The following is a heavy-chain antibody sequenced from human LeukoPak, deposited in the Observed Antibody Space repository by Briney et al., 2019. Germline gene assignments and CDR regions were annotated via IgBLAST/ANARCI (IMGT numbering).Heavy chain of an antibody. V-gene: IGHV4-31*03. CDR2: IYYSGST. D-gene: IGHD6-19*01. CDR3: ARGYKLSSGWPNDAFDI. J-gene: IGHJ3*02. CDR1: GGSISSGGYY. Sequence: SETLSLTCTVSGGSISSGGYYWSWIRQHPGKGLEWIGYIYYSGSTYYNLSLKSRVTISVDTSKNQFSLKLSSVTAADTAVYYCARGYKLSSGWPNDAFDIWGQGTMVTVSS.